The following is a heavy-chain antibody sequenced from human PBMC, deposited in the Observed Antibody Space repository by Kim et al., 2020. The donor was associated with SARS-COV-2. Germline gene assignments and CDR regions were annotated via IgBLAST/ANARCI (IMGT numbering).Heavy chain of an antibody. V-gene: IGHV1-18*01. CDR3: ARDRGYYDSSGYYDAFDI. CDR2: ISAYNGNT. D-gene: IGHD3-22*01. Sequence: ASVKVSCKASGYTFTSYGISWVRQAPGQGLEWMGWISAYNGNTNYAQKLQGRVTMTTDTSTSTAYMELRSLRSDDTAVYYCARDRGYYDSSGYYDAFDIWGQGTMVTVSS. CDR1: GYTFTSYG. J-gene: IGHJ3*02.